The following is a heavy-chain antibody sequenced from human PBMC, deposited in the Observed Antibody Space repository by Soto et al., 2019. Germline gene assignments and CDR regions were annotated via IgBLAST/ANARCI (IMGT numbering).Heavy chain of an antibody. V-gene: IGHV1-3*05. D-gene: IGHD2-15*01. Sequence: QVQLVQSGAEEKKPGASVKVSCKASEYTFTNYALHWVRQAPGQRLEWMGWINAGNGNTKYSQKFQGRVTITRDTSASTAYMELSSLRSEVTAVYSCARDILFDYWGQGTLVTVSS. J-gene: IGHJ4*02. CDR2: INAGNGNT. CDR3: ARDILFDY. CDR1: EYTFTNYA.